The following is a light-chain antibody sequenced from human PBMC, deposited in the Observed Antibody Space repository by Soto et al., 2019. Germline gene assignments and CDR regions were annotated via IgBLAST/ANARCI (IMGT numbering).Light chain of an antibody. CDR3: QQFDKLPPT. J-gene: IGKJ1*01. CDR1: QDISNN. Sequence: DLQMTQSPSSLSASGGDRVTITCQASQDISNNLNWYQQKPGQAPKVLITDAANLKAGVPSRFSGSGSGTDFTFTISSLRPEDVATYYCQQFDKLPPTFGQGTKVEFK. CDR2: DAA. V-gene: IGKV1-33*01.